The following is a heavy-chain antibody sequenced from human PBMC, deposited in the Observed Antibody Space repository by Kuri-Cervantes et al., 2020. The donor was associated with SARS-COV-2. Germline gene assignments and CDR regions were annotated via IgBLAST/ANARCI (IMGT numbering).Heavy chain of an antibody. CDR3: ARGPIVVVITN. CDR1: GFTFSSYG. V-gene: IGHV3-30*02. Sequence: GESLKISCAASGFTFSSYGMHWVRQAPGKGLEWVAFIRYDGSNKYYADSVKGRFTISRDNAKNSLYLQMNSLRAEDTAVYYCARGPIVVVITNWGQGTLVTVSS. J-gene: IGHJ4*02. CDR2: IRYDGSNK. D-gene: IGHD3-22*01.